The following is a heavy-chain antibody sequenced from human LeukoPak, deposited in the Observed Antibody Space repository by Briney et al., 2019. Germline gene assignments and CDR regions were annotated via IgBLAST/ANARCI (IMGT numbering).Heavy chain of an antibody. CDR3: ARAHYYGSGSYCLDY. CDR2: INPSGGST. D-gene: IGHD3-10*01. J-gene: IGHJ4*02. Sequence: ASVKVSCKASGYTFTSYYMHWVRQAPGQGLEWMGIINPSGGSTSYAQKFQGRVTMTRDTSTGTVYMELSSLRSEDTAVYYCARAHYYGSGSYCLDYWGQGTLVTVSS. V-gene: IGHV1-46*01. CDR1: GYTFTSYY.